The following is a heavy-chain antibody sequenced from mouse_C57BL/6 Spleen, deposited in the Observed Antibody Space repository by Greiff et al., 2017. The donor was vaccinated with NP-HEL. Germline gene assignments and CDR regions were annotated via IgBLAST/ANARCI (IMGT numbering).Heavy chain of an antibody. Sequence: QVQLKQPGAELVKPGASVKLSCKASGYTFTSYWMHWVKQRPGRGLEWIGRIDPNSGGTKYNEKFKSKATLTVDKPSSTAYMQLSSLTSEDSAVYYCARLKDYGSLYYFDYWGQGTTLTVSS. D-gene: IGHD1-1*01. CDR2: IDPNSGGT. V-gene: IGHV1-72*01. J-gene: IGHJ2*01. CDR3: ARLKDYGSLYYFDY. CDR1: GYTFTSYW.